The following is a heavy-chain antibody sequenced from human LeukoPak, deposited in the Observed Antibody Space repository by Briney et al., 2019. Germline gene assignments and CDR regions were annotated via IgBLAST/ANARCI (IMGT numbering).Heavy chain of an antibody. CDR3: ARASNYDYVWGSSN. D-gene: IGHD3-16*01. CDR1: GGSISSGGYY. CDR2: IYYSGST. V-gene: IGHV4-31*11. J-gene: IGHJ4*02. Sequence: SETLSLTCAVSGGSISSGGYYWSWIRQHPGKGLEWIGYIYYSGSTYYNPSLKSRVTISVDTSKNQFSLKLSSVTAADTAVYYCARASNYDYVWGSSNWGQGTLVTVSS.